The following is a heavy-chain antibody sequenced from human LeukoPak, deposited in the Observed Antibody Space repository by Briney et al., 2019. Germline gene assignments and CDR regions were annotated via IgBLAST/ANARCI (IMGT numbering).Heavy chain of an antibody. CDR1: GYTFTGYH. D-gene: IGHD6-13*01. CDR2: INTYSGDT. J-gene: IGHJ4*02. V-gene: IGHV1-2*06. CDR3: AIDQWTLTRSWYTGY. Sequence: ASVKVSCKAYGYTFTGYHIHWVRQAPGQGLEWMGRINTYSGDTNFAQKFQGRVTMTRDTSITTAYMDLSSLTPDDTAVYFCAIDQWTLTRSWYTGYWGQGTQVTVSS.